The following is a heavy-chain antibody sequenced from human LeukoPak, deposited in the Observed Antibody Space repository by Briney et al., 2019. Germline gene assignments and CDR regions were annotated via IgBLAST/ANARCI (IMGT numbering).Heavy chain of an antibody. Sequence: SETLSLTCAVSGYSISSGYYWNWIRQPPGKGLEWIGYIYYRGSTNYNPSLKSRVTISADMSKNQYSLKLNSVTAADTAVYYCARASAVVTPSDPWGQGILVTVSS. V-gene: IGHV4-38-2*01. CDR1: GYSISSGYY. D-gene: IGHD4-23*01. CDR2: IYYRGST. J-gene: IGHJ5*02. CDR3: ARASAVVTPSDP.